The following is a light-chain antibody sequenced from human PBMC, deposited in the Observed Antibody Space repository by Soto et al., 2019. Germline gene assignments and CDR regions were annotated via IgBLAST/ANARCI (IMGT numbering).Light chain of an antibody. Sequence: QSVLTQPPSVSAAPGQKVTLSCSGSSSNIGNNYVSWYQQLPGTAPKLLIYENNKRPSGIPDRFSGSKSGTSATLGITGLQTGDEADYYCGTWDSSLSALVVFGGGTKLTVL. CDR3: GTWDSSLSALVV. J-gene: IGLJ2*01. CDR1: SSNIGNNY. V-gene: IGLV1-51*02. CDR2: ENN.